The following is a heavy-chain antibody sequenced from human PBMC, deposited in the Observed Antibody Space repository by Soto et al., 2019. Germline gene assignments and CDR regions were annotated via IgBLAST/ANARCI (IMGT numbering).Heavy chain of an antibody. CDR3: AREGPLSGDAFDI. CDR1: GGSVSSGDFY. J-gene: IGHJ3*02. V-gene: IGHV4-61*08. Sequence: SETLSLTCTVSGGSVSSGDFYWSWIRQPPGKGLEWIGYVSRSGSTTHNPSLKSRVTISLDTSKNQVSLQLRSVTAADTAVYYCAREGPLSGDAFDIWGRGTKVTVSS. CDR2: VSRSGST. D-gene: IGHD3-16*01.